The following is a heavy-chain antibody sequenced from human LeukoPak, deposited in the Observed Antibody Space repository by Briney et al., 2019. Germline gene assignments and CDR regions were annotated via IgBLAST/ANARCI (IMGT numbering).Heavy chain of an antibody. CDR2: FNHSGRT. Sequence: SETLSLTCDVYGGSFSDYYWTWIRQPSEKGLAWIGEFNHSGRTNYNPSLKSRVTISVDTSKKQFFLRLSSVTAADTAVYYCTKGHRYSSGWYWSHWLDPWGQGTLVTVTS. D-gene: IGHD6-19*01. CDR1: GGSFSDYY. J-gene: IGHJ5*02. V-gene: IGHV4-34*01. CDR3: TKGHRYSSGWYWSHWLDP.